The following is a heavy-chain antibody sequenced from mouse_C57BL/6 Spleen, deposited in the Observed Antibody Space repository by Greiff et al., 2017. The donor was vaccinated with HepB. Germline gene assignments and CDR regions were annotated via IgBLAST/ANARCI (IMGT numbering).Heavy chain of an antibody. CDR2: ISSGSSTI. J-gene: IGHJ4*01. Sequence: EVHLVESGGGLVKPGGSLKLSCAASGFTFSDYGMHWVRQAPEKGLEWVAYISSGSSTIYYADTVKGRFTISRDNAKNTLFLQMTSLRSEDTAMYYCARALGLRRAMDYWGQGTSVPVSS. V-gene: IGHV5-17*01. CDR3: ARALGLRRAMDY. D-gene: IGHD2-2*01. CDR1: GFTFSDYG.